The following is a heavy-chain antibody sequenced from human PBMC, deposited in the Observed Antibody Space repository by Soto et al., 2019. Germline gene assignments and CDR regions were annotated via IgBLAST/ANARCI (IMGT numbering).Heavy chain of an antibody. Sequence: GASVKVSCKASGYSFTSLDINWVRQAAGQGLEWMGWMQPSTGRTGYAQKFQGRVTMTRDTSINTAYMELTTLTSDDTAFYYCARGVSAGVDYWGQGTLVTVSS. J-gene: IGHJ4*02. V-gene: IGHV1-8*01. D-gene: IGHD1-26*01. CDR1: GYSFTSLD. CDR3: ARGVSAGVDY. CDR2: MQPSTGRT.